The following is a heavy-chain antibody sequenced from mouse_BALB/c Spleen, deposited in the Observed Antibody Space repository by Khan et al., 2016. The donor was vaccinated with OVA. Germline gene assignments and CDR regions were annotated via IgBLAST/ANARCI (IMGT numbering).Heavy chain of an antibody. CDR1: GFTFTSYG. D-gene: IGHD1-1*01. CDR3: ATSYFYGYYFDY. CDR2: ISSDSNTI. Sequence: EVELVESGGGLMQSGGSRKLSCAASGFTFTSYGMHWIRQAPEKGLEWVAYISSDSNTIYYADTVKGRFTISRDNPKNTLFLQMTSLRSGDTAMYFCATSYFYGYYFDYWGQGTTLTVSS. V-gene: IGHV5-17*02. J-gene: IGHJ2*01.